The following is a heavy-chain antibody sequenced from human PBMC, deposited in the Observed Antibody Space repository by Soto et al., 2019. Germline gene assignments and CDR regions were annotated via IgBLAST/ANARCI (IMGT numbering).Heavy chain of an antibody. CDR1: GGTFNNYA. CDR3: ARGLRTGNYGMDV. Sequence: QEQLLQSGAEVRKPGSSVKVSCKASGGTFNNYAVSWVRQAPGQGLEWMGGIIPMFETVNYAQRFQGRLTIAADDSTSLAYMELTSLTSADTAIYFCARGLRTGNYGMDVWGQGTPVTGSS. CDR2: IIPMFETV. D-gene: IGHD2-15*01. J-gene: IGHJ6*02. V-gene: IGHV1-69*01.